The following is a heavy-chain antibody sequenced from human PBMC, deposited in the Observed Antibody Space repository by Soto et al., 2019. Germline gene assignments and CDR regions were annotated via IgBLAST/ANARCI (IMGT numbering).Heavy chain of an antibody. CDR3: ARASRGYYYYMDV. CDR1: GGSISSYY. Sequence: SETLSLTCTVSGGSISSYYWSWIRQPPGKGLEWIGYIYYSGSTNYNPSLKSRVTMSVDTSKNQFSLKLSSVTAADTAVYYCARASRGYYYYMDVWGRGTTVTVSS. J-gene: IGHJ6*03. V-gene: IGHV4-59*01. CDR2: IYYSGST.